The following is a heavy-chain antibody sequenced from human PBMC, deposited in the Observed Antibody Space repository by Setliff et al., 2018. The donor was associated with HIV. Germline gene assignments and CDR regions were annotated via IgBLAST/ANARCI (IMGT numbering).Heavy chain of an antibody. CDR3: ARGSYYYERSGYARDHFDI. V-gene: IGHV1-2*02. CDR1: GYTFTGYY. Sequence: ASVKVSCKASGYTFTGYYIYWVRQSPGQGLQWVGWINPSSGGTKYPQQFQGRVTMTRDTSISTAYMDLTRLRYDDTAVYYSARGSYYYERSGYARDHFDIWGQGTMVTVSS. J-gene: IGHJ3*02. D-gene: IGHD3-22*01. CDR2: INPSSGGT.